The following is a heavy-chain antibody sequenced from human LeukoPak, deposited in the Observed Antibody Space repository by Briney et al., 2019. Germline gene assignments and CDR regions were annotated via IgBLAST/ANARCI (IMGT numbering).Heavy chain of an antibody. D-gene: IGHD5-12*01. CDR1: GFTFSSYA. Sequence: GGSLRLSCAASGFTFSSYAMSWVRQAPGKGLEWVANIRQDGNEIYYVDSVKGRFTISRDNAKNSLYLQMNSLRDEDTAVYYCARDKISGPTKFEYWGQGTLVTVSS. CDR3: ARDKISGPTKFEY. CDR2: IRQDGNEI. J-gene: IGHJ4*02. V-gene: IGHV3-7*01.